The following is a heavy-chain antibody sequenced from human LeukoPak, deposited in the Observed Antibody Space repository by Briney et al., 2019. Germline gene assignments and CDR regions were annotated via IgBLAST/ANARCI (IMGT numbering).Heavy chain of an antibody. CDR1: GFTFSDYY. CDR2: ISSSGSTI. D-gene: IGHD6-19*01. Sequence: PGGSLRLSCAASGFTFSDYYMSWLRQAPGKGLEWVSYISSSGSTIYYADSVKGRFTISRDNAKNSLYLQMNSLRAEDTAVYYCARDRVASSGWSGGSIDYWGQGTLVTVSS. CDR3: ARDRVASSGWSGGSIDY. V-gene: IGHV3-11*01. J-gene: IGHJ4*02.